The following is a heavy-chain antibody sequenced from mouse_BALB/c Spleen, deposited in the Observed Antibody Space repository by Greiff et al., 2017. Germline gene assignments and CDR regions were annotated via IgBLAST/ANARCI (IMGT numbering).Heavy chain of an antibody. D-gene: IGHD3-1*01. CDR1: GYSFTSYW. J-gene: IGHJ3*01. V-gene: IGHV1-5*01. CDR2: IYPGNSDT. Sequence: EVQLQQSGTVLARPGASVKMSCKASGYSFTSYWMHWVKQRPGQGLEWIGAIYPGNSDTSYNQKFKGKAKLTAVTSASTAYMELSSLTNEDSAVYYCTTIGCSGGWFAYWGQGTLVTVSA. CDR3: TTIGCSGGWFAY.